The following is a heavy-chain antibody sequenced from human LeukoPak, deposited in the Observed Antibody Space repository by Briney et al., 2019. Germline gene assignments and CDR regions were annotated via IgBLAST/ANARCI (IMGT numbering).Heavy chain of an antibody. D-gene: IGHD3-9*01. V-gene: IGHV3-30*18. CDR2: ISYDGSNK. Sequence: GGSLRLSCAASGFTFSSYGMHWVRQAPGKGLEWVAVISYDGSNKYYADSVKGRFTISRDNSKNTLYLQMNSLRAEDTAVYYCAKDRPRYFDWQSDYWGQGTLVTVSS. CDR3: AKDRPRYFDWQSDY. CDR1: GFTFSSYG. J-gene: IGHJ4*02.